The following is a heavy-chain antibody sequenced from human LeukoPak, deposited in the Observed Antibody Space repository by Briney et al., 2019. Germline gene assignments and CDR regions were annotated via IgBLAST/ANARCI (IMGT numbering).Heavy chain of an antibody. CDR3: ARAREVYYYDSSGYDY. J-gene: IGHJ4*02. CDR2: IKQDGSEK. D-gene: IGHD3-22*01. CDR1: GFTLSSYW. Sequence: GGSLRLSCAASGFTLSSYWMSWVRQAPGKGLEWVANIKQDGSEKYYVDSVKGRFTISRDNAKNSLYLQMNSLRAEDTAVYYCARAREVYYYDSSGYDYWGQGTLVTVSS. V-gene: IGHV3-7*01.